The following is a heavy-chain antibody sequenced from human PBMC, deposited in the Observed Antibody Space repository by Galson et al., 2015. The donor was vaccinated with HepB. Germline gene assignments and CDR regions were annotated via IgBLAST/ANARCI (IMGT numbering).Heavy chain of an antibody. V-gene: IGHV3-30*04. D-gene: IGHD6-25*01. CDR1: GFTFSSYA. Sequence: LSLSCAASGFTFSSYAMHWVRQAPGKGLEWVAIISYDGGNEFYADSVKGRFTISRDNSENTLYLQMNSLRAEDTAVYYCARGYSNGGDYFDYWGQGTLVTVSS. CDR3: ARGYSNGGDYFDY. J-gene: IGHJ4*02. CDR2: ISYDGGNE.